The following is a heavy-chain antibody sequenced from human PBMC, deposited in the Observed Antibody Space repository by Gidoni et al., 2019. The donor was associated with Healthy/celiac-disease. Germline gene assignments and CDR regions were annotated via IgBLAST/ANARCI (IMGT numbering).Heavy chain of an antibody. CDR1: GYTFTGYY. CDR2: INPNSGGT. J-gene: IGHJ4*02. D-gene: IGHD3-3*01. V-gene: IGHV1-2*02. CDR3: ASYLRFLEWESDY. Sequence: QVQLVQSGAEVKKPGASVKVSCTASGYTFTGYYMHWVRQAPGQGLEWMGWINPNSGGTNYAQKVQGRGTITRDTSISTAYMELSRLRSDDTAVYYCASYLRFLEWESDYWGQGTLVTVSS.